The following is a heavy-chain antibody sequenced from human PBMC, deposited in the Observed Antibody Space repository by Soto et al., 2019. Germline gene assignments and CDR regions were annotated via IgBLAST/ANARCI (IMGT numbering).Heavy chain of an antibody. CDR2: ISYDGSNK. V-gene: IGHV3-30-3*01. Sequence: GGSLRLSCAASGFTFSSYAMYWVRQAPGKGLEWVAVISYDGSNKYYADSVKGRFTISRDNSKNTLYLQMNSLRAEDTAVYYCARAVSKDYWGQGTLVTVSS. CDR1: GFTFSSYA. CDR3: ARAVSKDY. J-gene: IGHJ4*02.